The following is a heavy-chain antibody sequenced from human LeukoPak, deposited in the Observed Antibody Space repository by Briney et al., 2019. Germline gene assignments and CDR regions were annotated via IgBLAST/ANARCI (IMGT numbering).Heavy chain of an antibody. Sequence: PGGSLRLSCAASGFTFSSYAMSWVRQAPGKGLEWVSAISGSGGSTYYADSVKDRFTISRDNSKNTLYLQMNSPRAEDTAVYYCAKGGVAARSFDYWGQGTLLTVSS. CDR3: AKGGVAARSFDY. D-gene: IGHD6-6*01. V-gene: IGHV3-23*01. CDR1: GFTFSSYA. CDR2: ISGSGGST. J-gene: IGHJ4*02.